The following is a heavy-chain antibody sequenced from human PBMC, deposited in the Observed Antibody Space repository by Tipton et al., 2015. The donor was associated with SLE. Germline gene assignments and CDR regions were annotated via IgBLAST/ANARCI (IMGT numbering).Heavy chain of an antibody. J-gene: IGHJ4*02. Sequence: QSGAEVKKPGASVKVSCKASGYTFTTYGVSWVRQAPGQGLEWMGWISTYNGNTNYAQKLQGRVTMTSDTSTSTAYMELRSLRSDDTAIYYCARVRVDTAMGVFDFWGQGPLVTVSS. D-gene: IGHD5-18*01. CDR3: ARVRVDTAMGVFDF. CDR2: ISTYNGNT. CDR1: GYTFTTYG. V-gene: IGHV1-18*01.